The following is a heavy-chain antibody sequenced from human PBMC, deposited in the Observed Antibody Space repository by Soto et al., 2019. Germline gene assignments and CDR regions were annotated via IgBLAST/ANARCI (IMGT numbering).Heavy chain of an antibody. J-gene: IGHJ4*02. V-gene: IGHV3-48*01. CDR1: GFTFSSYS. CDR2: ISSSSSTI. D-gene: IGHD6-13*01. CDR3: ARGTVAGQYYFDY. Sequence: EVQLVESGGGLVQPGGSLKLSCAASGFTFSSYSMNWVRQAPGKGLEWVSYISSSSSTIYYADSVKGRFTISRDNAKNSLYLQMNSLRAEDTAVYYCARGTVAGQYYFDYWGQGTLVTVSS.